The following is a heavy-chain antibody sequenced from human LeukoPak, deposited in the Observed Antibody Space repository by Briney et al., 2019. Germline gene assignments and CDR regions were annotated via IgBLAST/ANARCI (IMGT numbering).Heavy chain of an antibody. J-gene: IGHJ4*02. V-gene: IGHV4-59*01. CDR1: GGSISSYY. Sequence: SENLSLTCTVSGGSISSYYWSWIRQPPGKGLEWIGYIYYSGSTNYNPSLKSRVTISVDTSKNQFSLKLSSVTAADTAVYYCARERSGSYYDYWGQGTLVTVSS. CDR2: IYYSGST. CDR3: ARERSGSYYDY. D-gene: IGHD1-26*01.